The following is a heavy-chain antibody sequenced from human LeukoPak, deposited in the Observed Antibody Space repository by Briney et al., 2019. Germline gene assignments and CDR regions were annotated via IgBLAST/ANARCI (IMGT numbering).Heavy chain of an antibody. V-gene: IGHV3-7*01. D-gene: IGHD3-22*01. Sequence: GGSLRLSCAASGFTFSSYWMSWVRPAPGKGLEWVANIKQDGSEKYYVDSVKGRFTISRDNAKNSLYLQMNSLRAEDTAVYYCAREAYYYDSSGYYSGFDPWGQGTLVTVSS. J-gene: IGHJ5*02. CDR1: GFTFSSYW. CDR2: IKQDGSEK. CDR3: AREAYYYDSSGYYSGFDP.